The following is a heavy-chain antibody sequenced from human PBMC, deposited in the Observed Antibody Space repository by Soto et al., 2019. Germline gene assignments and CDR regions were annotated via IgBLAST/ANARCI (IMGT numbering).Heavy chain of an antibody. CDR1: GGSISSGGYY. J-gene: IGHJ4*02. CDR2: IYYSGST. CDR3: ARSGYSYGPNPLLY. Sequence: QVQLQESGPGLVKPSQTLSLTCTVSGGSISSGGYYWSWIRQHPGKGLEWIGYIYYSGSTYYNPSLKSRVNLSVDTSKNQFSLKLGSVTAADTAVYYCARSGYSYGPNPLLYWGQGTLVTVSS. D-gene: IGHD5-18*01. V-gene: IGHV4-31*03.